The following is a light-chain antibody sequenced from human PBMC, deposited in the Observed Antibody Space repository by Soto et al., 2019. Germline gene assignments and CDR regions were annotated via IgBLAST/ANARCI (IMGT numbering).Light chain of an antibody. CDR2: GAS. J-gene: IGKJ1*01. CDR3: QQYGSSPWT. CDR1: QTVTSNY. V-gene: IGKV3-20*01. Sequence: EIVLTQSPGTLSLSPGERATLSCRASQTVTSNYLAWYQQKPGQAPRLLMYGASSRVTGIPDRFSGSGSGTDFTLTISRLEPEDFAVYYCQQYGSSPWTFGQGTNVEIK.